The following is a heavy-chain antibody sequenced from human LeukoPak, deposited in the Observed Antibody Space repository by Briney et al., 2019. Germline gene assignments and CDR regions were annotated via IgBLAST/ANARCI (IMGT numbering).Heavy chain of an antibody. J-gene: IGHJ6*03. CDR1: GGSISSSSYY. CDR2: IYYSGST. Sequence: SETLSLTCTVSGGSISSSSYYWGWIRQPPGKGLEWNGRIYYSGSTYYNPSLTSRVTIPVDTSKNQFSLKLSSVTAADTAVYYCARGATIFGVDYYYYMDVWGKGTTVTVSS. CDR3: ARGATIFGVDYYYYMDV. D-gene: IGHD3-3*01. V-gene: IGHV4-39*07.